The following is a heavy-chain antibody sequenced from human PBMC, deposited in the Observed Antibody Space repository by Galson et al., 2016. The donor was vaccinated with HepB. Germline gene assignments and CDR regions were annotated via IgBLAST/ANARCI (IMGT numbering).Heavy chain of an antibody. CDR1: GFTFSDYY. D-gene: IGHD5-18*01. J-gene: IGHJ4*02. CDR3: ARVDSAMAYYFDY. V-gene: IGHV3-11*01. CDR2: ISSSGSPI. Sequence: SLRLSRAASGFTFSDYYMSWIRQAPGKGLEWVSYISSSGSPIYYADSVKGRFTISRDNAKNSLYLQMNSLRAEDTAVYYCARVDSAMAYYFDYWGQGTLVTVSS.